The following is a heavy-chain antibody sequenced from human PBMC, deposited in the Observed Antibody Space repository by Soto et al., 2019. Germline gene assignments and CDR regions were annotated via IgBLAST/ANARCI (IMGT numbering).Heavy chain of an antibody. CDR2: FDPEDGET. Sequence: VASVKVSCKVSGYTLTELSMHWVRQAPGKGLEWMGGFDPEDGETIYAQKFQGRVTMTEDTSTDTAYMELSSLRSEDTAVYYCATVGITIFGVVAIPRGNWFDPWGQGTLVTVSS. J-gene: IGHJ5*02. CDR1: GYTLTELS. D-gene: IGHD3-3*01. CDR3: ATVGITIFGVVAIPRGNWFDP. V-gene: IGHV1-24*01.